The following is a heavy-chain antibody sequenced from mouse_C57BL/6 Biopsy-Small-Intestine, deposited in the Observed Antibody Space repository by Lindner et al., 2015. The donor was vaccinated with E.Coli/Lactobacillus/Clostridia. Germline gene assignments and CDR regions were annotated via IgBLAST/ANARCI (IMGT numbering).Heavy chain of an antibody. CDR3: ARDGLTTVVDWYFDV. CDR2: IYPGSGNT. D-gene: IGHD1-1*01. CDR1: GYSFRSYY. Sequence: VQLQESGPELVKPGASVKISCKASGYSFRSYYIHWVKQRPGQGLEWIGWIYPGSGNTKYNEKFKGKATLTADTSSSTAYMQLSSLTSEDSAVYYCARDGLTTVVDWYFDVWGTGTTVTVSS. J-gene: IGHJ1*03. V-gene: IGHV1-66*01.